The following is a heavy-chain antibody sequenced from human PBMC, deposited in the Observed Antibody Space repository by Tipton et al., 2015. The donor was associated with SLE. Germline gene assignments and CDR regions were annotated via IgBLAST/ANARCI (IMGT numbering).Heavy chain of an antibody. CDR2: LYYSGST. CDR3: ARGRITSSWYRDAFDI. D-gene: IGHD6-13*01. CDR1: GASISDYY. V-gene: IGHV4-59*01. Sequence: GLVKPSETLSLTCSVSGASISDYYWSWVRRPPGKGLEWIGYLYYSGSTDYNPSLKSRVTISLDTSKNLFSLKLSSVTAADTAVYFGARGRITSSWYRDAFDIWGQGKMVTVSS. J-gene: IGHJ3*02.